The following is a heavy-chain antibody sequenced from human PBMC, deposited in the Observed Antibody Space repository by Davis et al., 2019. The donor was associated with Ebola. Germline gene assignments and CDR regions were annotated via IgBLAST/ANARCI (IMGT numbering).Heavy chain of an antibody. CDR2: NYPGDSDT. V-gene: IGHV5-51*01. CDR1: GYSFTSYW. J-gene: IGHJ6*04. CDR3: ARGNYGGNSYYYYGMDV. Sequence: GESLKISCKGSGYSFTSYWIGWVRQIPGKGLEWMGINYPGDSDTRYSPSFQGQVTISADKSISTAYLQWSSLKASDTAMYYCARGNYGGNSYYYYGMDVWGKGTTVTVSS. D-gene: IGHD4-23*01.